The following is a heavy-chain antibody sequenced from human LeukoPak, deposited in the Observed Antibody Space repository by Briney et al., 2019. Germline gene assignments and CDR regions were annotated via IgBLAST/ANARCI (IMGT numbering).Heavy chain of an antibody. CDR3: ARENWGWDRLGDAFDI. CDR2: FTSRSRSI. Sequence: PGGSLRLSCAASGFTFSTYSMTWVRQAPGKGLEWVSSFTSRSRSIYYADSVKGRFAISRDNSKNTLYLQMNSLRAEDTAVYYCARENWGWDRLGDAFDIWGQGTMVTVSS. J-gene: IGHJ3*02. D-gene: IGHD7-27*01. V-gene: IGHV3-21*01. CDR1: GFTFSTYS.